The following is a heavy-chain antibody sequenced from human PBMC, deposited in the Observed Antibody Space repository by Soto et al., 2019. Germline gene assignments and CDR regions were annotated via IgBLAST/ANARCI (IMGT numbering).Heavy chain of an antibody. D-gene: IGHD6-19*01. CDR1: GGSISSSNYY. CDR2: FYYSGST. V-gene: IGHV4-39*01. CDR3: ATRIAVGANYFDY. Sequence: SETLSLTWTVSGGSISSSNYYWGWIRQPPGKGLEWIGSFYYSGSTYYNPSLKGRVSISVDTSKSHFSLKLSSVTAADTAVYYCATRIAVGANYFDYWGQGTLVTVSS. J-gene: IGHJ4*02.